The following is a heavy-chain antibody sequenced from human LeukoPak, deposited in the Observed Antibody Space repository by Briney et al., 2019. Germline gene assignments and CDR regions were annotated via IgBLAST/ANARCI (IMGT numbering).Heavy chain of an antibody. D-gene: IGHD6-19*01. CDR1: GFPFSSYW. J-gene: IGHJ4*02. CDR3: ARLRSSGWYFDY. CDR2: IKQDGSDK. Sequence: PGGSLRLSCAASGFPFSSYWMSWVRQAPGKGLEWVANIKQDGSDKYYVDSVKGRFTISRDNAKNSLYLQLNSLRADDTAVYYCARLRSSGWYFDYWGQGTLVTVSS. V-gene: IGHV3-7*03.